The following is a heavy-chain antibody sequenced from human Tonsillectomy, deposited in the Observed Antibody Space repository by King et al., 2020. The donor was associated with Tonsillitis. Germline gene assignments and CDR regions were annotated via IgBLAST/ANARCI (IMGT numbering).Heavy chain of an antibody. J-gene: IGHJ5*02. CDR1: GGSLSSYY. D-gene: IGHD2-8*01. CDR3: ARTHLPVMGGGHLWFDP. Sequence: VQLQESGPGLVKPSETLSLTCTVSGGSLSSYYWSWVRQPAGKGLEWIGRIYTRGSTNYNPSLKSRVTMSVDTSKNQFSLKLSSVTAADTAVYYCARTHLPVMGGGHLWFDPWGQGTLVTVSS. V-gene: IGHV4-4*07. CDR2: IYTRGST.